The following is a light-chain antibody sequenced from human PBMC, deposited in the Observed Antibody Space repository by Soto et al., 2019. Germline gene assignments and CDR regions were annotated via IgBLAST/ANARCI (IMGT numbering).Light chain of an antibody. J-gene: IGLJ1*01. Sequence: QSALTQPRPVSGSPGQSVTISCTGTSSDVGGYNSVSWYQQHPGKAPKLMIYDVSKRPSGVPDRFSGSKSGNTASLTISGLQAEDEADYYCCSYAGSYTFVFGTGTKLTVL. CDR2: DVS. CDR3: CSYAGSYTFV. V-gene: IGLV2-11*01. CDR1: SSDVGGYNS.